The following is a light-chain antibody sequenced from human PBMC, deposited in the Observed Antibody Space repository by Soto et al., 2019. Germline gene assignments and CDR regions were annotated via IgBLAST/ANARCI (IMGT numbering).Light chain of an antibody. Sequence: QSVLTQPRSVSGSLGQSVTISCTGTSSDVGGYNYVSWYQQHPGKAPKLMIYDVNKRPSGVPDRFSGSKSGNTASLTISGLQAADEAVYYCCSYAGSWVFGGGTKVTVL. J-gene: IGLJ3*02. CDR3: CSYAGSWV. CDR2: DVN. CDR1: SSDVGGYNY. V-gene: IGLV2-11*01.